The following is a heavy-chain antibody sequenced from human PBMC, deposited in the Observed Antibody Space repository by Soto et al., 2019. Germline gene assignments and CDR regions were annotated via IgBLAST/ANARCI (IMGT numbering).Heavy chain of an antibody. D-gene: IGHD6-6*01. CDR3: AKDRRQLSALDM. J-gene: IGHJ3*02. CDR1: GFSFSSYG. V-gene: IGHV3-30*18. CDR2: ISNDGNRK. Sequence: XGSLGLSCAASGFSFSSYGMHGVRQAPGRGLEWVTVISNDGNRKYYGESVKGRFSVSRDNDKDTLYLQMNSLRPEDTGVYYCAKDRRQLSALDMWGQGTTVTVSS.